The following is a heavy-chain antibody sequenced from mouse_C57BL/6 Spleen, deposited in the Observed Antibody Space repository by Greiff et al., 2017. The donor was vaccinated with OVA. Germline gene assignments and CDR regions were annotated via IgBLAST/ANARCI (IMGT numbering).Heavy chain of an antibody. CDR1: GYTFTDYY. CDR2: INPNNGGT. Sequence: EVQLQQSGPELVKPGASVKISCKASGYTFTDYYMNWVKQSHGKSLEWIGDINPNNGGTSYNQKFKGKATLTVDKSSSTAYMELRSLTSEDSAVYYCGRWYYGSEAYWGQGTMVTVSA. V-gene: IGHV1-26*01. D-gene: IGHD1-1*01. CDR3: GRWYYGSEAY. J-gene: IGHJ3*01.